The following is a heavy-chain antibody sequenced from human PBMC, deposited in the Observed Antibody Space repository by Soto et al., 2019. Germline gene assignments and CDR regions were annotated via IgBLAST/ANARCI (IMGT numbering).Heavy chain of an antibody. V-gene: IGHV3-30-3*01. CDR2: ISYDGSNK. D-gene: IGHD4-17*01. Sequence: QVQLVESGGGVVQPGRSLRLSCAASGFTFSSYAMHWVRQAPGKGLEWVAVISYDGSNKYYADSVKGRFTISRDNSKNTLYLQMNSLRAEDTAVYYCARSYGANSGYWGQGTLVTVSS. CDR3: ARSYGANSGY. CDR1: GFTFSSYA. J-gene: IGHJ4*02.